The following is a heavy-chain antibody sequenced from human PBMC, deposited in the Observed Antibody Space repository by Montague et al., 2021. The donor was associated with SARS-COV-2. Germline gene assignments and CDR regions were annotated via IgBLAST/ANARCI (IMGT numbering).Heavy chain of an antibody. D-gene: IGHD3-9*01. V-gene: IGHV2-70*01. Sequence: PALVKPTQTLTLTCTFSGFSLSTSGMCVSWIRQPPGKALEWLAXXXWXXXKYXSTSLKTRLTISKDTSKNPVVLTMTNMDPVDTATYYCARIRYDILTGYYYGMDVWGQGTTVTVSS. CDR3: ARIRYDILTGYYYGMDV. CDR2: XXWXXXK. J-gene: IGHJ6*02. CDR1: GFSLSTSGMC.